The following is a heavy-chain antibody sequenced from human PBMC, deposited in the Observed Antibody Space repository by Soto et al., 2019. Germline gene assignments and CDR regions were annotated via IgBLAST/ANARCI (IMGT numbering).Heavy chain of an antibody. Sequence: EVQLVESGGGLVQPGGSLRLSCAASGFTFSSYEMNWVRQAPGKGLEWVSYISSSGSTIYYADSVKGRFTIFRDNAKNSLYLQMNSLRAEDTAVYYCAINTLDFWSGFDYWRQGTLITVSS. CDR1: GFTFSSYE. CDR3: AINTLDFWSGFDY. D-gene: IGHD3-3*01. J-gene: IGHJ4*02. V-gene: IGHV3-48*03. CDR2: ISSSGSTI.